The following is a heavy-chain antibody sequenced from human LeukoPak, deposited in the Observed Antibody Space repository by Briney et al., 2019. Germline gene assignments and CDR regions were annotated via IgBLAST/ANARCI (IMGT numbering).Heavy chain of an antibody. CDR1: GFTVSSNY. J-gene: IGHJ5*02. V-gene: IGHV3-53*01. CDR3: ARDRGYYDSSGYYINWFDP. Sequence: GGSLRLSCAASGFTVSSNYMSWVRQAPGKGLEWVSVMYSGGSTYYADSVKGRFTISRDNSKNTLYLQMNSLRVEDTAVYYCARDRGYYDSSGYYINWFDPWGQGTLVTVSS. CDR2: MYSGGST. D-gene: IGHD3-22*01.